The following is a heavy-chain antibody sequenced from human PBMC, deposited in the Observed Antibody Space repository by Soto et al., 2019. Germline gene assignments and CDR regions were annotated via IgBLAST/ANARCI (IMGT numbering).Heavy chain of an antibody. CDR3: ARDGIINIWPHYYGMDV. CDR1: GGTFTNYA. Sequence: QVQLVQSGAEVKKLGSSVKVYCKASGGTFTNYAISWVRRAPGQGLEWMGGIIPFFATPNYAQKFQGRVTITADESTTTAYMELSSLRSEDTAVYYCARDGIINIWPHYYGMDVWGQGTTVTVSS. J-gene: IGHJ6*02. V-gene: IGHV1-69*01. CDR2: IIPFFATP. D-gene: IGHD3-9*01.